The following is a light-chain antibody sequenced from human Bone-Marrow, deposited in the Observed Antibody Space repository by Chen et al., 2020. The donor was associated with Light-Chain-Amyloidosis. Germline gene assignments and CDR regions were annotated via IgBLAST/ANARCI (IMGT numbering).Light chain of an antibody. J-gene: IGLJ3*02. CDR3: CSYAGSSTWV. Sequence: QSALTQPASVSGSPGPSLTISCPGTSSDVGSYNLVSWYQQHPGKAPKLMIYEGSKRPSGVSNRFSGSKSGNTASLTISGLQAEDEADYYCCSYAGSSTWVFGGGTKLTVL. CDR2: EGS. V-gene: IGLV2-23*01. CDR1: SSDVGSYNL.